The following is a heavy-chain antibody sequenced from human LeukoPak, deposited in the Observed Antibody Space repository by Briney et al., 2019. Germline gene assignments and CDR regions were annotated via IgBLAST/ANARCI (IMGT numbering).Heavy chain of an antibody. D-gene: IGHD3-9*01. J-gene: IGHJ4*02. CDR3: AGQYHDVLTGYRPLDY. Sequence: GGSLRLSCAASGFKFSSYEMNWVRQAPGKGLEWVSYISISGSTRYYVDSVQGRFTISRDNSKNTLYLQMNSLRAEDTAVYYCAGQYHDVLTGYRPLDYWGQGTLVTVSS. CDR1: GFKFSSYE. V-gene: IGHV3-48*03. CDR2: ISISGSTR.